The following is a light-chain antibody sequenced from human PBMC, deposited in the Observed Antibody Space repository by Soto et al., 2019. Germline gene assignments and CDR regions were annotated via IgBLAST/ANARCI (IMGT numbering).Light chain of an antibody. V-gene: IGLV2-14*03. CDR3: SSSTSSSTRV. CDR2: DVS. CDR1: TNDVGIYNY. Sequence: QSALTQPASVSGSPGQSITISCTGTTNDVGIYNYVSWYQQHPGEAPKLMIYDVSRRPSGVSNRFSGSKSGNTASLTISGLQSEDEADYYCSSSTSSSTRVFGTGTKLTVL. J-gene: IGLJ1*01.